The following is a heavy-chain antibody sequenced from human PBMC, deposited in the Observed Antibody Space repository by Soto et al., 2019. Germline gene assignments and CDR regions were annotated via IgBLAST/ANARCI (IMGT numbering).Heavy chain of an antibody. CDR1: GFTLSSYA. Sequence: EVQVLESGGGLVQPGASLRLSCASSGFTLSSYAMSWVRQAPGKGLEWVSRISGDGSSTNYADSVKGRFTISRDNAKNTVYLQIDSLRAEDTAVYYCARSLPGTYGAFDLWGQGTMVTVSS. V-gene: IGHV3-23*01. CDR3: ARSLPGTYGAFDL. J-gene: IGHJ3*01. CDR2: ISGDGSST. D-gene: IGHD1-7*01.